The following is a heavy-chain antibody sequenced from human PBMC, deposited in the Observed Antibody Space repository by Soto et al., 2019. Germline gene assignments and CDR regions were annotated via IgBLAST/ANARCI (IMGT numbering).Heavy chain of an antibody. CDR2: ISYDGSNK. CDR1: GFTFSNYA. V-gene: IGHV3-30-3*01. D-gene: IGHD3-10*01. Sequence: QVQLVESGGGVVQPGRSLRLSCAASGFTFSNYALHWVRQAPGKGLEWVAMISYDGSNKYYADAVKGRFTISRDNSKSTLYLQMNSLRAEDTAVYYCVRELRQFGYWGQGTLVTVSS. J-gene: IGHJ4*02. CDR3: VRELRQFGY.